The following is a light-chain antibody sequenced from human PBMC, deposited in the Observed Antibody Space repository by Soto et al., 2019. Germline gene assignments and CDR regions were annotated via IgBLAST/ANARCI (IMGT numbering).Light chain of an antibody. Sequence: ETVLTQSPGTLSLSPGERATLSCRASQSVSSNYLAWFQQKSGQAPRLLIYGASSRATGIPDRFSASGSGTDFTLTISRLESEDFAVYYCQQYGSSPGTFGQGTKVDIK. J-gene: IGKJ1*01. CDR3: QQYGSSPGT. CDR1: QSVSSNY. V-gene: IGKV3-20*01. CDR2: GAS.